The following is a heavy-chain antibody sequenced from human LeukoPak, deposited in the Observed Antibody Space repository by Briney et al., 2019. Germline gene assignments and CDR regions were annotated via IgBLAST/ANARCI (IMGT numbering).Heavy chain of an antibody. CDR3: ARHNDSSGVFDY. CDR1: GGSFNNYY. CDR2: INHSGST. Sequence: SETLSLTCAVYGGSFNNYYWSWIRQPPGKGLEWIGEINHSGSTNYNPSLKSRVTISVDTSKNQFSLKLSSLTAADTAVYYCARHNDSSGVFDYWGQGTLVTVSS. J-gene: IGHJ4*02. D-gene: IGHD3-22*01. V-gene: IGHV4-34*01.